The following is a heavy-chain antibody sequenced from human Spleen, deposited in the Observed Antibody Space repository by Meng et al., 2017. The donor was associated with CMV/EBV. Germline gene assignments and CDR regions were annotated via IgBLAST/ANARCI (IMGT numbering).Heavy chain of an antibody. V-gene: IGHV4-34*01. CDR2: INHSGGS. CDR3: ARGRSDDFWSGYYRIFFAY. D-gene: IGHD3-3*01. CDR1: SVSVYF. Sequence: SVSVYFSTCIRQPPGQGLVWIGQINHSGGSNYNASLQSRVSISIDTSKNQFSLRLNSVPAADTAVYYCARGRSDDFWSGYYRIFFAYWGQGTLVTVSS. J-gene: IGHJ4*02.